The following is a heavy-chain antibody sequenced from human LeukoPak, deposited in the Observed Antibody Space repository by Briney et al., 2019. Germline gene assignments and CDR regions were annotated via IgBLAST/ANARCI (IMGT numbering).Heavy chain of an antibody. J-gene: IGHJ4*02. CDR2: IYYSGST. CDR1: GGSISSYY. CDR3: ARVGRAIFGVAQYYFDY. V-gene: IGHV4-59*01. Sequence: SETLSLTCSVSGGSISSYYWSWIRQPPGKGLEWIGYIYYSGSTNYNPSLKSRVTISVDTSKNQFSLKLSSVTAADTAVYYCARVGRAIFGVAQYYFDYWGQGTLVTVSS. D-gene: IGHD3-3*01.